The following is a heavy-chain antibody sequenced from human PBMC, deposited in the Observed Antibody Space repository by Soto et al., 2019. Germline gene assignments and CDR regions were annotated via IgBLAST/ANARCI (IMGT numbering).Heavy chain of an antibody. CDR3: ARNIVDTPPYSYGMDV. V-gene: IGHV1-69*12. CDR1: GGTFSSYA. J-gene: IGHJ6*02. D-gene: IGHD5-12*01. Sequence: QVQLVQSGAEVKKPGSSVKVSCKASGGTFSSYAISWVRQAPGQGLEWMGGIIPIFGTANYAQKFQGRVTISADESTSTAYMELSSLGYEDTAVYYCARNIVDTPPYSYGMDVWGQGTTVTVSS. CDR2: IIPIFGTA.